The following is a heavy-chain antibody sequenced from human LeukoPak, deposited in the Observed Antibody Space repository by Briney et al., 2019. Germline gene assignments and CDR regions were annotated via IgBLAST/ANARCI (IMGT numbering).Heavy chain of an antibody. Sequence: ASVKVSCKASGYTFTSYYMHWVRQAPGQGLKWMGIINPSGGSTSYAQKFQGRVTMTRDTSTSTVYMELSSLRSEDTAVYYCARERSIAARPAAFDIWGQGTMVTVSS. CDR2: INPSGGST. CDR3: ARERSIAARPAAFDI. D-gene: IGHD6-6*01. CDR1: GYTFTSYY. V-gene: IGHV1-46*01. J-gene: IGHJ3*02.